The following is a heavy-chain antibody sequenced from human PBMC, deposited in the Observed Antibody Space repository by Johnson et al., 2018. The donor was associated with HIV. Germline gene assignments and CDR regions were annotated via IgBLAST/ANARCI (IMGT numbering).Heavy chain of an antibody. Sequence: QEQLVESGGGVVQPGRSLRLSCAASGFTFSSYAMHWVRQAPGKGLEWVAVISYDGSNKYYADSVKGRFTISRDNSKNKLYLQMNSLRAEDTAVYYCAKDLFTEREDDAFDIWGQGTMVTVSS. CDR1: GFTFSSYA. CDR2: ISYDGSNK. J-gene: IGHJ3*02. CDR3: AKDLFTEREDDAFDI. D-gene: IGHD1-26*01. V-gene: IGHV3-30*18.